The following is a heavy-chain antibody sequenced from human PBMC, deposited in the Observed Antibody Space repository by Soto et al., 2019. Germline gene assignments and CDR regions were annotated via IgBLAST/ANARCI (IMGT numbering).Heavy chain of an antibody. CDR3: ARWDTAMGDAFDI. D-gene: IGHD5-18*01. Sequence: GESLKISCAASGFTVSSNYMSWVRQAPGKGLEWVSVIYSGGSTYYADSVKGRFTISRHNSKNTLYLQMNSLRAEDTAVYYCARWDTAMGDAFDIWGQGTMVTVSS. CDR1: GFTVSSNY. J-gene: IGHJ3*02. V-gene: IGHV3-53*04. CDR2: IYSGGST.